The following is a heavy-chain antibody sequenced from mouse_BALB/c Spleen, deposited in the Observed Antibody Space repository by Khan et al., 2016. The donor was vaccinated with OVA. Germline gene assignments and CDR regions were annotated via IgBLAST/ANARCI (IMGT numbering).Heavy chain of an antibody. CDR2: IWGDGIP. Sequence: VQLQESGPRLVAPSPSLSITCTVPGFSLTNYGVIWVRQPPGKGLEWLGVIWGDGIPNYHSALISRLIISKDKSKNQVILNLNSLQTDDTATYYCANFTTDYYSRDYWGQGTSDTVSS. V-gene: IGHV2-3*01. D-gene: IGHD1-1*01. J-gene: IGHJ4*01. CDR3: ANFTTDYYSRDY. CDR1: GFSLTNYG.